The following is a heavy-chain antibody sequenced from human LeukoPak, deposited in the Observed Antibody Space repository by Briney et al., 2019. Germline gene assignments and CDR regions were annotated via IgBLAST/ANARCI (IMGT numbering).Heavy chain of an antibody. CDR1: GGSISSYY. CDR3: AREGPAGSAAFDI. V-gene: IGHV4-59*01. D-gene: IGHD3-10*01. J-gene: IGHJ3*02. CDR2: IYYSGST. Sequence: SETLSLTCTVSGGSISSYYWSWIRQPPGKGLEWIGYIYYSGSTNYNPSLKSRVTISVDTSKNQFSLKLSSVTAADTAVYYCAREGPAGSAAFDIWGQGTMVAVSS.